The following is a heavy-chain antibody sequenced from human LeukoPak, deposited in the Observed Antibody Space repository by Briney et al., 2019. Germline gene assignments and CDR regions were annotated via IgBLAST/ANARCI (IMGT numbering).Heavy chain of an antibody. CDR2: ISSSGSTI. V-gene: IGHV3-48*03. Sequence: GGSLRLSCAASGFTFSSYEMNWVRQAPGKGLEWVSYISSSGSTIYYADSVKGRFTISRDNAKNSLCLQMNSLRAEDTAVYYCARGSDITQYYYYYGMDVWGKGTTVTVSS. D-gene: IGHD3-9*01. J-gene: IGHJ6*04. CDR1: GFTFSSYE. CDR3: ARGSDITQYYYYYGMDV.